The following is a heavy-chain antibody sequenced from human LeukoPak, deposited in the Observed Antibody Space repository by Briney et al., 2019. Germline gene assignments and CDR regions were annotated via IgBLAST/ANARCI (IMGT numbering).Heavy chain of an antibody. CDR3: ARTHYDILTGYSRRAFDI. J-gene: IGHJ3*02. D-gene: IGHD3-9*01. CDR1: GGSISSGSYY. Sequence: SETLSLTCTVSGGSISSGSYYWSWIRQPAGKGLEWIGRIYTSGSTNYNPSLKSRVTISVDTSKNQFSLKLSSVTAADTAVYYCARTHYDILTGYSRRAFDIWGQGTMVTVSS. V-gene: IGHV4-61*02. CDR2: IYTSGST.